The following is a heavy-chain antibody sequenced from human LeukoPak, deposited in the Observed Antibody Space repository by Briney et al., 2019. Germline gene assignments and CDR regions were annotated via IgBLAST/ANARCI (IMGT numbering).Heavy chain of an antibody. V-gene: IGHV1-2*06. J-gene: IGHJ4*02. CDR3: ARDYCSSTSCLFDY. CDR2: INLNSGDT. Sequence: ASVKVSCKASGYSLTGYHMHWVRQAPGQGLEWMGRINLNSGDTNYAQKFQGRVTMTRDTSISTAYMELSRLRSDDTAVYYCARDYCSSTSCLFDYWGQGTLVTVSS. D-gene: IGHD2-2*01. CDR1: GYSLTGYH.